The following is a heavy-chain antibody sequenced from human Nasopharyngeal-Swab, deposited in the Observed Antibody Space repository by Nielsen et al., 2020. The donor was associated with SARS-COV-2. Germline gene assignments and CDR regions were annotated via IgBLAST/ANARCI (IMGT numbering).Heavy chain of an antibody. Sequence: IRQPPGKGLEWIGEINHSGSTNYNPSLKSRVTISVDTSKNQFSLKLSSVTAADTAVYYWARVLIGTPAYGSGTIDYWGQGTLVTVSS. J-gene: IGHJ4*02. CDR3: ARVLIGTPAYGSGTIDY. D-gene: IGHD3-10*01. CDR2: INHSGST. V-gene: IGHV4-34*01.